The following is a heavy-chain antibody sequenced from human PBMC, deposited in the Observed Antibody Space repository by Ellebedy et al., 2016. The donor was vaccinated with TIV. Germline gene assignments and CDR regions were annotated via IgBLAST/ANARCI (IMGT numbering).Heavy chain of an antibody. J-gene: IGHJ4*02. V-gene: IGHV3-30*18. CDR1: GFSFSDYG. CDR3: AKDMYARSSWFVFDF. Sequence: GESLKISCAASGFSFSDYGMHWVRQTPGKGLEWVAVISYDGRNKFYVDSVQCRFTISRDNSINTLYLQMSSLRDDDMAVYYCAKDMYARSSWFVFDFWGQGTLVTVSS. D-gene: IGHD2-8*01. CDR2: ISYDGRNK.